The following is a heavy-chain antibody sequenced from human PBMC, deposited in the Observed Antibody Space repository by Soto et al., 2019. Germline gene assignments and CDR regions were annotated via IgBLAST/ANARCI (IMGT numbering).Heavy chain of an antibody. CDR2: IYVTGAV. Sequence: PSETLSLTCGVSGAALNSGNYYWSWIRQVPGKGLEWIGHIYVTGAVDYNPPLRDRITISQDTSERQFSLNLRLVTAADTAVYYCARLRIATNNYKWFDPWGQGTLVTVSS. D-gene: IGHD2-21*01. CDR1: GAALNSGNYY. J-gene: IGHJ5*02. V-gene: IGHV4-31*11. CDR3: ARLRIATNNYKWFDP.